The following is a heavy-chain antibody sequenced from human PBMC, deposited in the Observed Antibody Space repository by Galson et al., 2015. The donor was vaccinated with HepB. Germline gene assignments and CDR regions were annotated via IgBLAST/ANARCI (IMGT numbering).Heavy chain of an antibody. V-gene: IGHV1-69*13. CDR1: GGTFSSYA. J-gene: IGHJ4*02. CDR2: IIPIFGTA. Sequence: SVKVSCKASGGTFSSYAISWVRQAPGQGLEWMGGIIPIFGTANYAQKFQGRVTITADESTSTAYMELSSLGSEDTAVYYCARSHDYGDYGDFDYWGQGTLVTVSS. CDR3: ARSHDYGDYGDFDY. D-gene: IGHD4-17*01.